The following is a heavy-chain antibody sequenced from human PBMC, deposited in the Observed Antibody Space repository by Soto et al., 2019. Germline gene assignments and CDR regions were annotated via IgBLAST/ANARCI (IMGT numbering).Heavy chain of an antibody. CDR2: ISSSSSTI. D-gene: IGHD6-13*01. CDR1: GFTFSSYS. Sequence: GGSLRLSCAASGFTFSSYSMNWVRQAPGKGLEWVSYISSSSSTIYHADSVKGRFTISRDNAKNSLYLQMNSLRDEDTAVYYCARDRPWQQLVRTYYYYGMDVWGQGTTVTVSS. V-gene: IGHV3-48*02. J-gene: IGHJ6*02. CDR3: ARDRPWQQLVRTYYYYGMDV.